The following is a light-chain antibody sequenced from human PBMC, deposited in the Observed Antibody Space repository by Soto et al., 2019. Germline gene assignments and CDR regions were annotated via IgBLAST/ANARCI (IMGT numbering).Light chain of an antibody. Sequence: DFVMTQAPDSLAVSLGERATINCKSSQSVLYNSNNKNHLGWFQQKPGHPPKLLIYGASFRPSGVPDRFSGSGAGTDFTLTISSLQAEDVAVYYCQQYYSPVYTFGQGTRLEMK. CDR2: GAS. CDR3: QQYYSPVYT. V-gene: IGKV4-1*01. J-gene: IGKJ2*01. CDR1: QSVLYNSNNKNH.